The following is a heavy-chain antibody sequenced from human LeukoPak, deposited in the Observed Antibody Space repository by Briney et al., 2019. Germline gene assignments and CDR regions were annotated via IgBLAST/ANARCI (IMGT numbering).Heavy chain of an antibody. Sequence: GGSLRLSCVASGFTFSSYWMHWVHQAPGKGLVWVSRIKSDGSTNYADSVKGRFTISRDNAKNTVSLQMNSLRAEDTGVYFCARAPSEIGGYYPEYFRHWGQGTLVTVSS. J-gene: IGHJ1*01. CDR1: GFTFSSYW. V-gene: IGHV3-74*01. CDR3: ARAPSEIGGYYPEYFRH. D-gene: IGHD3-22*01. CDR2: IKSDGST.